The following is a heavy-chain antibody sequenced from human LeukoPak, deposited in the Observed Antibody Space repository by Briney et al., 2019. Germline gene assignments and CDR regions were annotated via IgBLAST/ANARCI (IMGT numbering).Heavy chain of an antibody. CDR1: GFTFSSYT. D-gene: IGHD3-22*01. J-gene: IGHJ4*02. CDR2: ITSSSSYI. V-gene: IGHV3-21*01. CDR3: ARDNYYYDSSGYYHFDY. Sequence: GGSLRLSCAASGFTFSSYTMNWVRQAPGKGLEWVSSITSSSSYIYYADSVKGRFIISGDNAKNSLYLQMNSLRAEDTAVYYCARDNYYYDSSGYYHFDYWGQGTLVTVSS.